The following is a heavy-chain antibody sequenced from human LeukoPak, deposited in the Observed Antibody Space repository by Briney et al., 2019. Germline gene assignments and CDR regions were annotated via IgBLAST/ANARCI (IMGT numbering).Heavy chain of an antibody. CDR2: ISGSGGST. Sequence: GGSLRLSCAASGFTFSSYAMSWVRQAPGKGLEWVSAISGSGGSTYYADSVKGRFTISRDNSKNTLYLQMNSLRAEDTAVYYCAKDAFSARYSSSSFYYYYYMDVWGKGTTVTVSS. V-gene: IGHV3-23*01. J-gene: IGHJ6*03. CDR3: AKDAFSARYSSSSFYYYYYMDV. D-gene: IGHD6-6*01. CDR1: GFTFSSYA.